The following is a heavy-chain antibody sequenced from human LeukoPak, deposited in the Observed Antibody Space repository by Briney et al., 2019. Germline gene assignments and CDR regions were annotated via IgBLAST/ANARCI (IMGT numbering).Heavy chain of an antibody. CDR3: ARGTGTTYYYYYGMDV. J-gene: IGHJ6*02. D-gene: IGHD1-7*01. CDR2: INANSGGT. Sequence: ASVKVSCKASGYTFTGYYMHWVRQAPGQGLEWMGWINANSGGTNYAQKFQGRVTMTRDTSISTAYMELSRLRSDDTAVYYCARGTGTTYYYYYGMDVWGQGTTVTVSS. V-gene: IGHV1-2*02. CDR1: GYTFTGYY.